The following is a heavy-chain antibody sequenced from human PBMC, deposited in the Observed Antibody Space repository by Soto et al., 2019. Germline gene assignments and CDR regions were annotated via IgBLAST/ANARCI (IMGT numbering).Heavy chain of an antibody. J-gene: IGHJ5*02. D-gene: IGHD3-10*01. CDR3: ATTYYYGSGSPLFDP. CDR1: GFTFSSYW. CDR2: IKQDGSEK. V-gene: IGHV3-7*03. Sequence: GGSLRLSCAAPGFTFSSYWTSWVRQAPGKGLEWVANIKQDGSEKYYVDSVRGRFTISRDNAKNSLYLQMNSLRAEDTAVYYCATTYYYGSGSPLFDPWGQGTLVTVSS.